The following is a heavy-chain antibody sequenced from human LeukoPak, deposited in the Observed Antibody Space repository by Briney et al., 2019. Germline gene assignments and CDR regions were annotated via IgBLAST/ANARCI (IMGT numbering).Heavy chain of an antibody. D-gene: IGHD5-24*01. V-gene: IGHV4-39*01. CDR3: ASADALTAMAFDY. Sequence: SETLSLTCIVSGGSISGSSYYWGWIRQPPEKGLEWIGSIHYSGSTYYNPSLKSRVTVSVDTSKNQFSLYLSSVTAADTAVYYCASADALTAMAFDYWGQGTLVTVSS. J-gene: IGHJ4*02. CDR2: IHYSGST. CDR1: GGSISGSSYY.